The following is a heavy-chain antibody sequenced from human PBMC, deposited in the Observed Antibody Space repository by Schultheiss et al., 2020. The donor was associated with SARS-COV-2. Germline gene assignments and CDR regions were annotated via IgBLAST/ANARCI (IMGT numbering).Heavy chain of an antibody. CDR2: IYYSGST. CDR3: ARLITGTHDY. V-gene: IGHV4-38-2*02. D-gene: IGHD1-20*01. Sequence: SETLSLTCTVSGYSISSGYYWGWIRQPPGKGLEWIGSIYYSGSTYYNPSLKSRVTISVDTSKNQFSLKVTSVTAADTGVYYCARLITGTHDYWGQGTLVTVSS. CDR1: GYSISSGYY. J-gene: IGHJ4*02.